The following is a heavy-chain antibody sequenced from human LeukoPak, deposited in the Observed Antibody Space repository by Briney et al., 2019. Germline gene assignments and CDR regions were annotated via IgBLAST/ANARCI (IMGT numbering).Heavy chain of an antibody. CDR2: IYYNGIT. CDR3: ARDGSGSYYRPLYYYYGLDV. D-gene: IGHD3-10*01. CDR1: DGSISSYY. V-gene: IGHV4-59*01. Sequence: SETLSLTCTVSDGSISSYYWNWIRQPPGKGLEWIGYIYYNGITEYNPSLESRVTISVDTSKNQFSLSLSSVSAADTAVYYCARDGSGSYYRPLYYYYGLDVWGQGTTVTVSS. J-gene: IGHJ6*02.